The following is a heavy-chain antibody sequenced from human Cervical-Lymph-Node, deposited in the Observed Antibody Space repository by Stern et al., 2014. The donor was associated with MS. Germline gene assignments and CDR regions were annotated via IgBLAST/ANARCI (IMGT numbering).Heavy chain of an antibody. CDR2: INPKTGGA. D-gene: IGHD2-21*01. Sequence: VQLVESGAEMTRPGTSMKVSCKASGYTFTDYYLHWVRQAPGQGLPWMGRINPKTGGANYTEACQGRVTMARDTSISTGYMVLSSLRSDDTAVYYCAREIHPAITFDIWGQGTVVTVSS. J-gene: IGHJ3*02. CDR1: GYTFTDYY. CDR3: AREIHPAITFDI. V-gene: IGHV1-2*06.